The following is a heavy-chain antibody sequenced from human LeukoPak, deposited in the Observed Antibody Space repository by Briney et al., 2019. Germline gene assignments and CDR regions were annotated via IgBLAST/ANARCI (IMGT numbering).Heavy chain of an antibody. D-gene: IGHD1-7*01. CDR1: GCTFSSYW. CDR3: ARTETTFDY. Sequence: GGSLRLSCAASGCTFSSYWMSWARQAPGKGLEWVANIKQDGSKKYYVDSVKGRFTISRDNAQNSLYLQMNSLRAEDTAVYYCARTETTFDYWGQGTLVTVSS. CDR2: IKQDGSKK. J-gene: IGHJ4*02. V-gene: IGHV3-7*03.